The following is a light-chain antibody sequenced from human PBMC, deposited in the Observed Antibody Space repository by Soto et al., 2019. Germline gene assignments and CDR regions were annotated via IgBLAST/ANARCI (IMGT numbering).Light chain of an antibody. CDR3: QQRASRPLT. CDR2: DAS. Sequence: EIMLTQSPATLSLSPGERATLSCRASESVSSYVGWYQQKPGQAPRLLIYDASNRATGIPARFSGSGSGTDFTLTISSLEPEDFAVYYCQQRASRPLTFGGGTNVEIK. V-gene: IGKV3-11*01. CDR1: ESVSSY. J-gene: IGKJ4*01.